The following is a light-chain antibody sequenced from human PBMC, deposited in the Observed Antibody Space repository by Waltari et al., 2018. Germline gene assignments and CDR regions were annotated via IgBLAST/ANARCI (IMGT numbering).Light chain of an antibody. CDR3: SSQSSNNVVL. CDR1: SSDVGSYNS. V-gene: IGLV2-14*03. J-gene: IGLJ2*01. CDR2: DVS. Sequence: QSALTQPASVSGSPGQSITISCTGTSSDVGSYNSVSWYQDHPGQGPKVMIYDVSNRPSVVSARFSGSKSGNTASLTISGLQAEDEADYYCSSQSSNNVVLFGGGTKLTVL.